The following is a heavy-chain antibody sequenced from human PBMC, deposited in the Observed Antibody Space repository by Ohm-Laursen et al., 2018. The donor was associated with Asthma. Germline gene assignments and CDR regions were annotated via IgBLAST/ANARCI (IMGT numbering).Heavy chain of an antibody. D-gene: IGHD7-27*01. Sequence: SLRLSCTASGFIFSDYHISWIRQAPGKGLEWVADISQSGGNIYYADSMKGLFTISRDNAKNSVYLQMNSLRAEDTAVYYCAAWGSENFWGQGTLVTVS. CDR3: AAWGSENF. CDR1: GFIFSDYH. CDR2: ISQSGGNI. V-gene: IGHV3-11*01. J-gene: IGHJ4*02.